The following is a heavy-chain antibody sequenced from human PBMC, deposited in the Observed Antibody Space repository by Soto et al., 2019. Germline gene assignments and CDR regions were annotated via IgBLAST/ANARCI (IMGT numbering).Heavy chain of an antibody. CDR1: GGTLSNHA. J-gene: IGHJ4*02. CDR2: IILPFGTP. V-gene: IGHV1-69*13. Sequence: QVRLVQSGAEVKKPGSSVKVSCKASGGTLSNHAINWVRQAPGRGPEWVGVIILPFGTPNYAQKFQGRVTINADESMTTAYMELNGIRSEDTAVYYCARGPVYAGYIYYWGQVSLVTVSS. CDR3: ARGPVYAGYIYY. D-gene: IGHD4-17*01.